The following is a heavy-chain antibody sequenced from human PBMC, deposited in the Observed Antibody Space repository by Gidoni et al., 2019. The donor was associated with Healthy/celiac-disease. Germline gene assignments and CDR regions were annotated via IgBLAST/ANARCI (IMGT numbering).Heavy chain of an antibody. D-gene: IGHD6-13*01. CDR3: TTETGYSSSWPYYYYGMDV. Sequence: EVQLVESGGGLVKPGGSLRLSCAASGFTFSNAWLNWFRQAPGKGLEWGGRMKSKTEGGKTDYAAPVKGRFNISRDDSKNTLELQMNSLKTEDTAVYYCTTETGYSSSWPYYYYGMDVWGQGTTVTVSS. CDR1: GFTFSNAW. CDR2: MKSKTEGGKT. V-gene: IGHV3-15*07. J-gene: IGHJ6*02.